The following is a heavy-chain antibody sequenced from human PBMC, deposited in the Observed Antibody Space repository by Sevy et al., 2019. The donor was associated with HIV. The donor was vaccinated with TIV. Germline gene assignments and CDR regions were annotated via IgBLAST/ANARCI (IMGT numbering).Heavy chain of an antibody. CDR3: ANGCSSTSCYFDYYGMDV. J-gene: IGHJ6*02. D-gene: IGHD2-2*01. V-gene: IGHV3-30*02. CDR1: GFTFSSYG. CDR2: IRYDGSNK. Sequence: GGSLRLSCAASGFTFSSYGMHWLRQAPGKGLEWVAFIRYDGSNKYYADSVKGRFTISRDNSKNTLYLQMNSLRAEDTAVYYCANGCSSTSCYFDYYGMDVWGQRTTVTVSS.